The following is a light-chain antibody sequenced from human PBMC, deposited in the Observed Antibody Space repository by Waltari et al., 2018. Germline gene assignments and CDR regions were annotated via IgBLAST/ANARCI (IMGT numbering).Light chain of an antibody. CDR2: DAS. Sequence: EIVLTQSPGTLSLSPGERATLYCRASQSVSSNYLAWYQHKPGQAPILGIYDASTRATGIPDRFSGSGSGTDFTLTISRLEPEDFAVYYCQQYGSAPRTFGQGTKVEIK. CDR3: QQYGSAPRT. V-gene: IGKV3-20*01. J-gene: IGKJ1*01. CDR1: QSVSSNY.